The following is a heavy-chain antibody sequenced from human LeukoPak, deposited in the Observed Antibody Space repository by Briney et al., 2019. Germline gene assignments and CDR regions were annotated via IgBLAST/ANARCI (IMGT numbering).Heavy chain of an antibody. J-gene: IGHJ5*01. CDR2: TFYRSKWYY. CDR1: GDSVSNNGAA. V-gene: IGHV6-1*01. CDR3: AREVAIVRGVRNWFDS. D-gene: IGHD3-10*01. Sequence: SQTLSLTCGVSGDSVSNNGAAWSWIRQPPSRGLEWRGRTFYRSKWYYDYATSVRSRITINPDTSKSQFSLQLDSVTPEDTAVYYCAREVAIVRGVRNWFDSWGPGILVTVSS.